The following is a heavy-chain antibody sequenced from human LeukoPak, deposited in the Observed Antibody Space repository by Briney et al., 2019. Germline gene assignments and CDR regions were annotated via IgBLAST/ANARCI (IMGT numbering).Heavy chain of an antibody. V-gene: IGHV4-4*02. J-gene: IGHJ4*02. Sequence: PSETLSLTCAVSGGSISSSNWWSWVRQPPGKGLGWIGEIYHSGSTNYNPSLKSRVTISVDKSKNQFSLKLSSVTAADTAVYYCARDNYYDSSGYFDYWGQGTLVTVSS. CDR1: GGSISSSNW. D-gene: IGHD3-22*01. CDR2: IYHSGST. CDR3: ARDNYYDSSGYFDY.